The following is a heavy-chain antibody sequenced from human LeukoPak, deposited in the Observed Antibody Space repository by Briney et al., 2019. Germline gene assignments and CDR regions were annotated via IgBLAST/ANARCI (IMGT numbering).Heavy chain of an antibody. CDR1: GYTFTGYY. CDR2: INPNSGGT. Sequence: GAPVKVSCKASGYTFTGYYMHWVRQAPGQGLEWMGWINPNSGGTNYAQKFQGRVTMTRDTSISTAYMELSRLRSDDTAVYYCAIGGAPRLVFGVVNWFDPWGQGTLVTVSS. J-gene: IGHJ5*02. CDR3: AIGGAPRLVFGVVNWFDP. V-gene: IGHV1-2*02. D-gene: IGHD3-3*01.